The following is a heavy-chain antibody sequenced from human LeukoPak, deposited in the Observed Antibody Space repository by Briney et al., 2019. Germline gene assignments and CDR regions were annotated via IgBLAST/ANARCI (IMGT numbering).Heavy chain of an antibody. J-gene: IGHJ4*02. Sequence: GGSLRLSCAASGFTFSNYWMHWVRQIPGRGLVWVSRIKNDGSGTIYADSVKGRFTISRDNAKNTLYLQMNSLSAEDTAVYYCARNPSTSMEFWGQGTLVTVSS. V-gene: IGHV3-74*01. D-gene: IGHD5-18*01. CDR1: GFTFSNYW. CDR2: IKNDGSGT. CDR3: ARNPSTSMEF.